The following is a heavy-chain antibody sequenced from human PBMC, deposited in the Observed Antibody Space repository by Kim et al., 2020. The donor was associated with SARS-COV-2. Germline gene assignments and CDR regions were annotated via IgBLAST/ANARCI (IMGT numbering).Heavy chain of an antibody. CDR3: ARLGGGLRNFLFDY. CDR1: GGSFSSSTYY. D-gene: IGHD4-17*01. J-gene: IGHJ4*02. CDR2: IYYSGTA. V-gene: IGHV4-39*01. Sequence: SETLSLTCTVSGGSFSSSTYYWGWIRQPPGRGLEWIGSIYYSGTAYYNPSLKSRVTISVDTSKNQFSLRLSSVTAADTAVYYCARLGGGLRNFLFDYWGQGSLVTVSS.